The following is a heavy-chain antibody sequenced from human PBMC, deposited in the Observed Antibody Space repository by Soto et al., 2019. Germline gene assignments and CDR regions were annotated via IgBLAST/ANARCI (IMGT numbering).Heavy chain of an antibody. D-gene: IGHD2-15*01. CDR1: GYTFTSYG. CDR2: ISAYNGNT. V-gene: IGHV1-18*01. J-gene: IGHJ4*02. Sequence: QVQLVQSGAEVKKPGASVKVSCKASGYTFTSYGINWVRQAPGQGLEWMGWISAYNGNTKYAQKLGGRVTMTTDPSTSTAYMKLRSPRCEDTAVYYCARDLAVAPMHYWGQGTLVTVSS. CDR3: ARDLAVAPMHY.